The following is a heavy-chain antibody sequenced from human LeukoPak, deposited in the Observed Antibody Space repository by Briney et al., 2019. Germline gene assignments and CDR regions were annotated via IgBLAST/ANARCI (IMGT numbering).Heavy chain of an antibody. V-gene: IGHV4-34*01. Sequence: PSETLSLTCAVYGGSFSGYYWSWIRQPPGKGLEWIGEINHSGSTNYNPSLKRRVTISVDTSKNQFSLKLSSVTAADTAVYYCARSPTLSYDSSDWGQGTLVTVSS. J-gene: IGHJ4*02. CDR3: ARSPTLSYDSSD. CDR1: GGSFSGYY. D-gene: IGHD3-22*01. CDR2: INHSGST.